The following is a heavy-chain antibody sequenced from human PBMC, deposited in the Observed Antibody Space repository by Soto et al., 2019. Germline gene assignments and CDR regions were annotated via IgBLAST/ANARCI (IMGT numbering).Heavy chain of an antibody. CDR2: ISWNSGSI. J-gene: IGHJ6*02. CDR1: GFTFDDYA. CDR3: AKDGYNYYGMDV. V-gene: IGHV3-9*01. Sequence: PGGSLRLSCAASGFTFDDYAMHWVRQAPGKGLEWVSGISWNSGSIGYADSVKGRFTISRDNAKNSLYLQMNSLRAEDTALYYCAKDGYNYYGMDVWGQGTTVTVSS.